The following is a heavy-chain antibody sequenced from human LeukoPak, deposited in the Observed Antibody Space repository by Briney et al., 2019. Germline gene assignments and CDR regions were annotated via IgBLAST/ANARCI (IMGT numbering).Heavy chain of an antibody. CDR3: ASRIAAAGTGGDY. Sequence: SETLSLTCAVYGGSFSGYYWSWIRQPPGKGLEWIGEINHSGSTNYNPSLKSRVTISVDTSKNQFSLKLSSVTAAHTAVYYCASRIAAAGTGGDYWGQGTLVTVSS. J-gene: IGHJ4*02. CDR1: GGSFSGYY. V-gene: IGHV4-34*01. CDR2: INHSGST. D-gene: IGHD6-13*01.